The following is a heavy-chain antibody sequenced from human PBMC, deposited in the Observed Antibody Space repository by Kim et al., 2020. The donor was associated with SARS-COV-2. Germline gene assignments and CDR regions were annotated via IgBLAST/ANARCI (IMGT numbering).Heavy chain of an antibody. Sequence: SETLSLTCTVSGGSINSGGYYWSWIRQHPGKGLEWIGYIYYNGNTNYNPSLKSRIAISLDTSKKSFSLNLRSVTASDTAIYYCARGDMVAFGGVVGLGFWGPGTRLTVSS. CDR1: GGSINSGGYY. CDR3: ARGDMVAFGGVVGLGF. CDR2: IYYNGNT. V-gene: IGHV4-31*03. J-gene: IGHJ4*02. D-gene: IGHD3-16*02.